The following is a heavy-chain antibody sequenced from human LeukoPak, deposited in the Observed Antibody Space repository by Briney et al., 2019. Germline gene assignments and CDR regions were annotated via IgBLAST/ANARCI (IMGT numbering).Heavy chain of an antibody. CDR2: MYYSGST. CDR3: AGATITLGGVIAQFDY. V-gene: IGHV4-31*03. CDR1: GDSISSGGYY. D-gene: IGHD3-16*02. J-gene: IGHJ4*02. Sequence: PSQTLSLTCTVSGDSISSGGYYWSWIRQHPGEGLEWIGYMYYSGSTYYNPSLKSRVTISVDTSKNQFSLKVSSVTAADTAAYYCAGATITLGGVIAQFDYWGQGTLVTVSS.